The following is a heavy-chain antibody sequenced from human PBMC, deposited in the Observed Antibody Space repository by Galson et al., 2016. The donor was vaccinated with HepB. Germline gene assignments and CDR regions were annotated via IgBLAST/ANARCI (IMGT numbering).Heavy chain of an antibody. CDR2: IIPIFGTT. CDR3: GRDDLAMSGYAYGYHRFDY. D-gene: IGHD5-18*01. J-gene: IGHJ4*02. Sequence: SVKVSCKASGGTFNSYAVNWVRQAPGQGLEWMGGIIPIFGTTNYAQKFQGRVTITADESTRTAYMELSSLRSEDTAVYYCGRDDLAMSGYAYGYHRFDYWGQGTLVTVSS. CDR1: GGTFNSYA. V-gene: IGHV1-69*13.